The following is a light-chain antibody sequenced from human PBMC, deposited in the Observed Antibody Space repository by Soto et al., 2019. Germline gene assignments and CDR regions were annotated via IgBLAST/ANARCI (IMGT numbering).Light chain of an antibody. J-gene: IGKJ1*01. Sequence: ETVLTQSPGTLSLSPGERATLSCRASQSVSSNYLAWYQHIPGQPPRLLIYGASTRATGIPDRFSGSGSGTDFTLTLSRLEPEYFAVYYCQQFDRSLPSWTFGQGTKVE. CDR2: GAS. CDR3: QQFDRSLPSWT. CDR1: QSVSSNY. V-gene: IGKV3-20*01.